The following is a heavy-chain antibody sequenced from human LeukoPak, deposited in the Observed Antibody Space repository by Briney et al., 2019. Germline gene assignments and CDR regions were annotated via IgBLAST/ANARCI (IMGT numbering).Heavy chain of an antibody. D-gene: IGHD4-11*01. Sequence: PGGSLRLSCAASGFTFSSYWMSWVRQAPGKRLEWVANIKQDGSEKYYVDSVKGRFTISRDNAKNSLYLQMNSLRAEDTAVYYCARDPASMTTADFFDYWGQGTLVTVSS. CDR3: ARDPASMTTADFFDY. CDR1: GFTFSSYW. J-gene: IGHJ4*02. V-gene: IGHV3-7*01. CDR2: IKQDGSEK.